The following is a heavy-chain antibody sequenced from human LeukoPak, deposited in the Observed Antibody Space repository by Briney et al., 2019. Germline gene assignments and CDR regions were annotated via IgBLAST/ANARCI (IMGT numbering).Heavy chain of an antibody. CDR1: GGSISSYY. D-gene: IGHD3-9*01. Sequence: SETLSLTCTVSGGSISSYYWSWIRQPPGKGLEWIGYIYYSGSTNYNPSLKSRVTMSVDTSKNQFSLKLSSVTAADTAVYYCARDRKLSGDILTGGHYYYYYMDVWGKGTTVTVSS. V-gene: IGHV4-59*12. CDR3: ARDRKLSGDILTGGHYYYYYMDV. J-gene: IGHJ6*03. CDR2: IYYSGST.